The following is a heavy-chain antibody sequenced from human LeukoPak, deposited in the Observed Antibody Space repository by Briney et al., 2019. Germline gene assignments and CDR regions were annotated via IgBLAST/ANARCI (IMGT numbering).Heavy chain of an antibody. Sequence: SETLSLTCAVYGGSFSGYYWSWIRRPPGKGLEWIGEINHSGSTNYNPSLKSRVTISVDTSKNQFSLKLSSVTAADTAVYYCARRGLISGSFDYWGQGTLVTVSS. D-gene: IGHD3-10*01. V-gene: IGHV4-34*01. J-gene: IGHJ4*02. CDR2: INHSGST. CDR1: GGSFSGYY. CDR3: ARRGLISGSFDY.